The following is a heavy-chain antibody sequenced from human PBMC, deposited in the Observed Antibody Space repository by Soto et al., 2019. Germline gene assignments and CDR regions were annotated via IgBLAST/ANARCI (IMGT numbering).Heavy chain of an antibody. J-gene: IGHJ4*02. V-gene: IGHV4-59*01. CDR3: AREYCSGGSCSMDY. D-gene: IGHD2-15*01. CDR2: IYYSGST. CDR1: GGSISSYY. Sequence: SSETLSLTCTVSGGSISSYYWSWIRQPPGKGLEWIGYIYYSGSTNYNPSLKSRVTISVDTSKNQFSLKLSSVTAADTAVYYCAREYCSGGSCSMDYWGQGTLVTVSS.